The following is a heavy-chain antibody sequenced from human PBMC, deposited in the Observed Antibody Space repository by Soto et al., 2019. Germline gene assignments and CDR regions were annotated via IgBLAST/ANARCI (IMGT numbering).Heavy chain of an antibody. V-gene: IGHV3-21*01. J-gene: IGHJ4*02. D-gene: IGHD2-15*01. CDR1: GFTFSSYS. CDR3: AGYCSGGSCYSESDY. CDR2: ISSSISSI. Sequence: VQLVESGGGLVKPGGSLRLSCAASGFTFSSYSMNWVRLAPGKGLEWVSSISSSISSIYYADSVKGRFTISRDNAKNSLYLQMNSLRAEDSAVNYCAGYCSGGSCYSESDYWGQGTLVTVSS.